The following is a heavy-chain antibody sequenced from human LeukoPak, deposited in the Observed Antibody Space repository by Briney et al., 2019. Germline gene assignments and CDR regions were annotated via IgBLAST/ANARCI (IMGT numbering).Heavy chain of an antibody. D-gene: IGHD6-13*01. CDR2: ISYDGSNK. V-gene: IGHV3-30*03. Sequence: GESLRLSCAASGINFSDYWMNWVRQTPGKGLEWVAVISYDGSNKYYADSVKGRFTISRDNSKNTLYLQMNSLRAEDTAVYYCARAKSSSHDYWGQGTLVTVSS. J-gene: IGHJ4*02. CDR3: ARAKSSSHDY. CDR1: GINFSDYW.